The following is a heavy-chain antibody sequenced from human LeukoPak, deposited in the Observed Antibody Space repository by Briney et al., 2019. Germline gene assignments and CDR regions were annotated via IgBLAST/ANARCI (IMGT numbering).Heavy chain of an antibody. V-gene: IGHV3-23*01. CDR3: AKGIRFLEWSNYYYYGMDV. J-gene: IGHJ6*02. Sequence: GGSLKLSCAASGFTFSSYAMSWVRQAPGKGLEWVSALSGSGGSTYYADSVKGRFTISRDNSKSTLYLQMNSLRAEDTAVYYCAKGIRFLEWSNYYYYGMDVWGQGTTVTVSS. D-gene: IGHD3-3*01. CDR1: GFTFSSYA. CDR2: LSGSGGST.